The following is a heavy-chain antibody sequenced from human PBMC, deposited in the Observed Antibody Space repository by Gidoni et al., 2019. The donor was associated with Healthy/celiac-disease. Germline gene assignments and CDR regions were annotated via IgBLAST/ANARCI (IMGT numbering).Heavy chain of an antibody. D-gene: IGHD6-13*01. CDR1: GFTFSSYD. Sequence: EVQLVESGGGLVQPGGSLRLSCAASGFTFSSYDMHWVRQATGKGLEWVSAIGTAGETYYPGSVKGRFTISRENAKNSLYLQMNSLRAGDTAVYYCARVRSDSSSWYPYFDYWGQGTLVTVSS. CDR2: IGTAGET. V-gene: IGHV3-13*04. J-gene: IGHJ4*02. CDR3: ARVRSDSSSWYPYFDY.